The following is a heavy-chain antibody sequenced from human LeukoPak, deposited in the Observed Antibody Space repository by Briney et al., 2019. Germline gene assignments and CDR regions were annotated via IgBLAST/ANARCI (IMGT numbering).Heavy chain of an antibody. Sequence: GGSLRLSCAASGFTFSSYSMNWVRQAPGKGLEWVSSISSSSSYIYYADSVKGRFTISRDNAKNSLYLQMNSLRAEDTAVYYCARGPRPRIAAARTFDYWGQGTLVTVSS. CDR3: ARGPRPRIAAARTFDY. J-gene: IGHJ4*02. D-gene: IGHD6-13*01. CDR1: GFTFSSYS. V-gene: IGHV3-21*01. CDR2: ISSSSSYI.